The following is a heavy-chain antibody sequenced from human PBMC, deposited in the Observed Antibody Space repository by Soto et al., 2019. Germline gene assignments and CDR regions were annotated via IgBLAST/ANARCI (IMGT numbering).Heavy chain of an antibody. D-gene: IGHD2-15*01. Sequence: QVQLQQWGAGLLKPSETLTLTCAVYGGSFSGYYWSWIRQPPGKGLECIGEINHSGSTNYNPSLKSRVTISVDTSKNQFSLKLSSVTAADTAVYYCARGPGDCSGGSCYNYYYYMDVWGKGTTVTVSS. CDR3: ARGPGDCSGGSCYNYYYYMDV. CDR2: INHSGST. V-gene: IGHV4-34*01. CDR1: GGSFSGYY. J-gene: IGHJ6*03.